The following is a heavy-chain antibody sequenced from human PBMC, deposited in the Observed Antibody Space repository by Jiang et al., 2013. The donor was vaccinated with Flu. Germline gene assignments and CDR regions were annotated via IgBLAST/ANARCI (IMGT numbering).Heavy chain of an antibody. D-gene: IGHD3-22*01. V-gene: IGHV6-1*01. CDR1: GDSVSSNSAA. J-gene: IGHJ4*02. CDR2: TYYRSKWYN. CDR3: ARASYDSSGYYYFAFDY. Sequence: QTLSLTCAISGDSVSSNSAAWNWIRQSPSRGLEWLGRTYYRSKWYNDYAVSVKSRITINPDTSKNQFSLQLNSVTPEDTAVYYCARASYDSSGYYYFAFDYWGQGTLVTVSS.